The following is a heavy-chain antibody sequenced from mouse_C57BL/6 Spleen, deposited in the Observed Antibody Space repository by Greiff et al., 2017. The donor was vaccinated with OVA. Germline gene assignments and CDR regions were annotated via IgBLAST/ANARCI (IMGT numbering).Heavy chain of an antibody. J-gene: IGHJ1*03. D-gene: IGHD1-1*01. V-gene: IGHV3-8*01. Sequence: EVQLVESGPGLAKPSQTLSLTCSVTGYSITSDYWNWIRKFPGNKLEYMGYISYSGSTYYNPSLKNRISITRDTSKNQYYLQLNSVTTEDTATYYCARSDGSSYWYVDVWGTGTTVTVSS. CDR2: ISYSGST. CDR1: GYSITSDY. CDR3: ARSDGSSYWYVDV.